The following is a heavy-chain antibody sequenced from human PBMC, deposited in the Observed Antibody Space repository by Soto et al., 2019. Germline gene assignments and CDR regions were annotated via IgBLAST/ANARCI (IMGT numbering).Heavy chain of an antibody. Sequence: ASVKVSCKASGYTFTSYDINWVRQATGQGLEWMGWMNPNSGNTGYAQKFQGRVTMTRNTSISTAYMELSSLRSEDTAVYYCAICPACAIISWSGYHPFDYWGQGTLVTVSS. V-gene: IGHV1-8*01. D-gene: IGHD3-3*01. J-gene: IGHJ4*02. CDR3: AICPACAIISWSGYHPFDY. CDR1: GYTFTSYD. CDR2: MNPNSGNT.